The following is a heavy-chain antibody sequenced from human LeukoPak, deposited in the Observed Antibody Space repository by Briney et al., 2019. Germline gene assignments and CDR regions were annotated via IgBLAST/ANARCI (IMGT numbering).Heavy chain of an antibody. V-gene: IGHV4-4*07. CDR3: ARDGRGHDYGDYTDLDY. CDR1: GGSISSYY. J-gene: IGHJ4*02. Sequence: SETLSLTCTVSGGSISSYYWSWIRQPAGKGLERIGRIYTSGSTNYNPSLKSRVTMSVDTSKNQFSLKLSSVTAADTAVYYCARDGRGHDYGDYTDLDYWGQGTLVTVSS. CDR2: IYTSGST. D-gene: IGHD4-17*01.